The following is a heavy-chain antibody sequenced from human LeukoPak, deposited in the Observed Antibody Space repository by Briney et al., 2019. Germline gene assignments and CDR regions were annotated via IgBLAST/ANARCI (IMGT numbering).Heavy chain of an antibody. CDR2: ISAYNGNT. CDR1: GYTFTSYG. D-gene: IGHD2-2*01. J-gene: IGHJ6*04. V-gene: IGHV1-18*01. CDR3: ATTMTCGTYYYVMDV. Sequence: ASVKVSCKASGYTFTSYGISWVRQAPGQGLEWMGWISAYNGNTNYAQKLQGRVTMTTDTSTSTAYMELRSLRSDDTAVYYCATTMTCGTYYYVMDVWGGGTTVTVPS.